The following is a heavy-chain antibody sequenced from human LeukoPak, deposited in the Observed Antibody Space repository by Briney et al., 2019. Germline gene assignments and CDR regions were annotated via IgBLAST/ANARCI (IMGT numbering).Heavy chain of an antibody. D-gene: IGHD3-22*01. V-gene: IGHV3-11*06. Sequence: GGSLRLSCAASGFTFSDYYMSWIRQAPGKGLEWVSYISSSSSYTNYADSVKGRFTISRDNAKNSLYLQMNSLRAENTAVYYCARDGYYYDSSGYYDLGQGTLVTVSS. CDR2: ISSSSSYT. J-gene: IGHJ4*02. CDR3: ARDGYYYDSSGYYD. CDR1: GFTFSDYY.